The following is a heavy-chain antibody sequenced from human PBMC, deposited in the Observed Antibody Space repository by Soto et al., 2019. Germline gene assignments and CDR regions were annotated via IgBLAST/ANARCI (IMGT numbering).Heavy chain of an antibody. D-gene: IGHD2-15*01. Sequence: PSETLSLTCTVAGVSISSYYWRWIRQPPGKGLEWIGYIYYSGSTNYNPSLKSRVTISVDTSKNQFSLKLSSVTAADTAVYYCASFQAMDCSGGSCYPGGFHWFDPWGQGTLVTVSS. J-gene: IGHJ5*02. CDR2: IYYSGST. V-gene: IGHV4-59*01. CDR1: GVSISSYY. CDR3: ASFQAMDCSGGSCYPGGFHWFDP.